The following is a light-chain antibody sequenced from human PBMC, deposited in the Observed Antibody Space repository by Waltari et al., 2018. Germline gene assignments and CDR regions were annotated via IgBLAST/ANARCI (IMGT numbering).Light chain of an antibody. CDR1: QGISSA. J-gene: IGKJ1*01. Sequence: AIQLTQSPSSLSASVGDRVTITCRASQGISSALAWYQQKPGKAPKLLIYDASSLESGVPSRFSGSGSGTDFTLTISSLQAEDVAVYYCQQYYVNPPTFGQGTKVEIK. CDR2: DAS. V-gene: IGKV1-13*02. CDR3: QQYYVNPPT.